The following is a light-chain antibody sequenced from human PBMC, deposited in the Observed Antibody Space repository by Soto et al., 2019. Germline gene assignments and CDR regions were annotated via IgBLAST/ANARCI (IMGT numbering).Light chain of an antibody. CDR3: QQYGSSPT. V-gene: IGKV3-20*01. CDR2: GAS. Sequence: EIVLTQSPATLSLSPGERATLSCRASQSVSSSYLAWYQQKPDEAPRLLIYGASSRATVTPDRFSSRGSRTDITLTSSRLEADDFAVYYCQQYGSSPTFGGGTKVEIK. CDR1: QSVSSSY. J-gene: IGKJ4*01.